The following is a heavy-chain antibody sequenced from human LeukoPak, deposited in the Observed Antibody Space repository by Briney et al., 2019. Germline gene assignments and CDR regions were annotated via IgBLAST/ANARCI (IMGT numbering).Heavy chain of an antibody. D-gene: IGHD3-16*02. CDR3: AVDTPVIDAQIDY. V-gene: IGHV3-15*01. CDR2: IRRGGAR. Sequence: GGSLRLSCAASGFTFSSYWMSWVRQAPGKGLQWLGRIRRGGAREYAAPAQGRFTISRDDSRNTVYLEMNNLDTDDTAVYFCAVDTPVIDAQIDYWGQGTLVTVSS. CDR1: GFTFSSYW. J-gene: IGHJ4*02.